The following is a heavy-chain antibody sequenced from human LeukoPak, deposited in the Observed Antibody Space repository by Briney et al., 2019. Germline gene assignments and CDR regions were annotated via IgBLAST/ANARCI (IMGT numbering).Heavy chain of an antibody. Sequence: ASVKVSCKASGYTFTSYYMHWVRQAPGQGLEWMGWISAYNGNTNYARKLQGRVTMTTDTSTSTAYMELRSLRSDDTAVYYCARVATVTTNYYYYGMDVWGQGTTVTVSS. CDR1: GYTFTSYY. CDR2: ISAYNGNT. D-gene: IGHD4-17*01. CDR3: ARVATVTTNYYYYGMDV. V-gene: IGHV1-18*04. J-gene: IGHJ6*02.